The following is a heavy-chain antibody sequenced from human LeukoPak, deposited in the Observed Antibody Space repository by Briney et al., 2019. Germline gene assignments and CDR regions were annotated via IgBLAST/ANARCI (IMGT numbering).Heavy chain of an antibody. J-gene: IGHJ4*02. V-gene: IGHV3-23*01. CDR3: AKRVRYGSGNYHFDH. Sequence: GGSLRLSCAASEFTFSTYGMSWVRQAPGKGLGWVSAISDGGSSTYYADSVKGRFTISRDNSKNTLYLQMNSLTAEDTAVYYCAKRVRYGSGNYHFDHWGQGTLVTVSS. CDR1: EFTFSTYG. D-gene: IGHD3-10*01. CDR2: ISDGGSST.